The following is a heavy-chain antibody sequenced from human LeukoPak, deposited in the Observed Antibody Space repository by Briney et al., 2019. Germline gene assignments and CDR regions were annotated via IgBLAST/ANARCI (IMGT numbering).Heavy chain of an antibody. CDR3: ARPGYYGSGSYYNGHFDY. D-gene: IGHD3-10*01. CDR1: GGSISSSSYY. J-gene: IGHJ4*02. Sequence: PSETLSLTCTVSGGSISSSSYYWGWIRQPPGKGLEWIGSIYYSGSTYYNPSLKSRVTISVDTSKNQFSLKLSSVTAADTAVYYCARPGYYGSGSYYNGHFDYWGQGTLVTVSS. V-gene: IGHV4-39*01. CDR2: IYYSGST.